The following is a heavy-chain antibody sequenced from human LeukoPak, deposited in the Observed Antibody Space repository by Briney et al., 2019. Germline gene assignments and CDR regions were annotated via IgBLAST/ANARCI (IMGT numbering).Heavy chain of an antibody. V-gene: IGHV4-61*02. J-gene: IGHJ3*02. CDR3: ARGDCSSTSCDAFDI. Sequence: SQTLSLTCTVSGGSISSGSYYWSWIRQPAGKGLEWIGRIYTSGSTNYNPSLKSRVTISVDTSKNQFSLKLSSVTAADTAVYYCARGDCSSTSCDAFDIWGQGTMVTVSS. CDR2: IYTSGST. D-gene: IGHD2-2*01. CDR1: GGSISSGSYY.